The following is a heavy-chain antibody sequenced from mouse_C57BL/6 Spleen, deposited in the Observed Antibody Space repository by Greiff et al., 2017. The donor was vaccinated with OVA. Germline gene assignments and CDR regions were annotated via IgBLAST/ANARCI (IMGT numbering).Heavy chain of an antibody. Sequence: QVHVKQPGAELVKPGASVKLSCKASGYTFTSYWMHWVKQRPGQGLEWIGMIHPNSGSTNYNEKFKSKATLTVDKSSSTAYMQLSSLTSEDSAVYYCARPFNYYGSSLGYWGQGTTLTVSS. J-gene: IGHJ2*01. CDR1: GYTFTSYW. CDR3: ARPFNYYGSSLGY. D-gene: IGHD1-1*01. V-gene: IGHV1-64*01. CDR2: IHPNSGST.